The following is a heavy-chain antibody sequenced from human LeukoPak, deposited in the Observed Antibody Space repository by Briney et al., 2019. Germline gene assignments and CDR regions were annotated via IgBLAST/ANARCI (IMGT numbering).Heavy chain of an antibody. Sequence: GGSLRLSCAGSGFTFSTYWMHWVRQAPGGGLVWVSGINTDGSTTTYADSVKGRFTISRDNAMNTLYLQMTSLRVEDTALYYCAKESGYDVDLEYWGQGALVTVSS. D-gene: IGHD5-12*01. CDR3: AKESGYDVDLEY. V-gene: IGHV3-74*03. CDR2: INTDGSTT. CDR1: GFTFSTYW. J-gene: IGHJ4*02.